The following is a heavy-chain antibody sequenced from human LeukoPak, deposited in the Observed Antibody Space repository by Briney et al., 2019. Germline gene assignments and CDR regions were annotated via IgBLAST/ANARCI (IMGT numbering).Heavy chain of an antibody. CDR2: IWYDGSNK. CDR3: ARDSSSSLYSLDY. V-gene: IGHV3-33*01. D-gene: IGHD6-13*01. J-gene: IGHJ4*02. Sequence: GGSLRLSCAASGFTFSSYGMHWVRQAPGKGLEWVAVIWYDGSNKYYADSVKGRFTMSRDNSKNTFYLQMNSLRAEDTAVYYCARDSSSSLYSLDYWGQGTLVTVSS. CDR1: GFTFSSYG.